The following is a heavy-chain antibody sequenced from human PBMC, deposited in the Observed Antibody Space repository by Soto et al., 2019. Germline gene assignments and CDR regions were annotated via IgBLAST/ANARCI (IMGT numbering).Heavy chain of an antibody. D-gene: IGHD2-8*01. CDR1: GFPFDTYA. CDR3: AKGNMKQLIKGDWFDS. J-gene: IGHJ5*01. V-gene: IGHV3-23*01. Sequence: RRLSCAASGFPFDTYAMSWVRQAPGKGLEWVSVISGGGSSTYYADSVKGRFTISSDNSKNTLYLQMNSLKVEDTAVYYCAKGNMKQLIKGDWFDSWGQGTLVTVSS. CDR2: ISGGGSST.